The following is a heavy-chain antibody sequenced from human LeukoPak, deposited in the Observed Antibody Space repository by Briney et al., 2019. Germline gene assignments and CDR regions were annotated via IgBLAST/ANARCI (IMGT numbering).Heavy chain of an antibody. Sequence: SETLSLTCTVSGGSISSYYWSWIRQPPGKGLEWIGYIYYSVNTYYSPSLKSRVTISVDTSKNQFSLKLSSVTAADTAVYYCARDGGVAPHNWFDPWGQGTLVTVSS. CDR1: GGSISSYY. CDR3: ARDGGVAPHNWFDP. D-gene: IGHD2-8*02. V-gene: IGHV4-59*12. J-gene: IGHJ5*02. CDR2: IYYSVNT.